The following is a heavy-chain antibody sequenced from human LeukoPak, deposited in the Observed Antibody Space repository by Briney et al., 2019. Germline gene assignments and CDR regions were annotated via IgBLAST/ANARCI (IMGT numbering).Heavy chain of an antibody. CDR2: IYYSGST. CDR3: ARRGIYYDSSGCSTADY. D-gene: IGHD3-22*01. V-gene: IGHV4-59*01. J-gene: IGHJ4*02. CDR1: GGSISSYY. Sequence: SETLSLTCTVSGGSISSYYWSWIRQPPGKGLECIGYIYYSGSTNYNPSLKSRVTISVDTSKNQFSLKLSSVTAADTAVYYCARRGIYYDSSGCSTADYWGQGTLVTVSS.